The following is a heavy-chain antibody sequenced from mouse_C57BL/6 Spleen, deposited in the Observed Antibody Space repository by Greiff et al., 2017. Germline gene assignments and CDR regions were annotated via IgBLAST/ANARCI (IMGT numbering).Heavy chain of an antibody. V-gene: IGHV1-55*01. Sequence: QVQLQQSGAELVKPGASVKMSCKASGYTFTSYWITWVKQRPGQGLEWIGDIYPGSGSTNYNEKFKSKATLTVDTSSSTAYMQLSSLTSEDSAVXYCARSGYGNFSWFAYWGQGTLVTVSA. CDR3: ARSGYGNFSWFAY. CDR2: IYPGSGST. CDR1: GYTFTSYW. J-gene: IGHJ3*01. D-gene: IGHD2-10*02.